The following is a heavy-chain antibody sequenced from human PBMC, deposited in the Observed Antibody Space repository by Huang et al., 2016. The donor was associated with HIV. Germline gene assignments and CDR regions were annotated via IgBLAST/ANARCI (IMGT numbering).Heavy chain of an antibody. D-gene: IGHD3-16*02. Sequence: QLQLQESGPGLVKPSETLSLTCTVSGGSISSSSYYWGWIRQPPGKELEWIGSIYYRGGTYYNPSRKSLVTISVDTSKNQFSLKLSSVTAADTAVYYCASPIVAGAFDIWGQGTMVTVSS. CDR1: GGSISSSSYY. V-gene: IGHV4-39*01. J-gene: IGHJ3*02. CDR2: IYYRGGT. CDR3: ASPIVAGAFDI.